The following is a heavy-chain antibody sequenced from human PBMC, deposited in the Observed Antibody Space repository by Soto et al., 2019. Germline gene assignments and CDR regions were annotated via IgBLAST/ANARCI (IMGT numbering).Heavy chain of an antibody. Sequence: TGGSLRLSCAACGFTFSASWMNWVRQAPGKGLEWVAYINTDGSEKNYVDSVKGRFTISRDNAKKSLYLQMNSLRVEDTAVYYCARTPRLLDSWGQGTLVTVSS. D-gene: IGHD6-6*01. CDR2: INTDGSEK. CDR1: GFTFSASW. CDR3: ARTPRLLDS. J-gene: IGHJ4*02. V-gene: IGHV3-7*01.